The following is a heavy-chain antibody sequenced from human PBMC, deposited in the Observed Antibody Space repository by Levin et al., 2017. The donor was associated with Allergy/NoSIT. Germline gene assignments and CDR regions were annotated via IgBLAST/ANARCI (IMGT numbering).Heavy chain of an antibody. CDR3: AKVRSVWFGELLTSHDAFDS. D-gene: IGHD3-10*01. CDR2: TSYDGSNK. J-gene: IGHJ3*02. V-gene: IGHV3-30*18. CDR1: GFTFSSYG. Sequence: GESLKISCAASGFTFSSYGMNWVRQAPGKGLEWVAVTSYDGSNKYYADSVKGRFTISRDNSKNTLYLQMNSLRAEDTAVYYCAKVRSVWFGELLTSHDAFDSWGQGTMVTVSS.